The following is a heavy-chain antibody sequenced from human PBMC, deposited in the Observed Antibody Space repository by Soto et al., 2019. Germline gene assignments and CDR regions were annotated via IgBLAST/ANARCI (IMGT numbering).Heavy chain of an antibody. J-gene: IGHJ4*02. D-gene: IGHD1-26*01. CDR1: GGTFSSYA. Sequence: SVKVSCKASGGTFSSYAISWVRQAPGQGLEWMGGIIPIFGTANYAQKLQGRVTMTTDTSTSTAYMELRSLRSDDTAVYYCARDGGYSGSYWGQGTLVTVSS. CDR2: IIPIFGTA. CDR3: ARDGGYSGSY. V-gene: IGHV1-69*05.